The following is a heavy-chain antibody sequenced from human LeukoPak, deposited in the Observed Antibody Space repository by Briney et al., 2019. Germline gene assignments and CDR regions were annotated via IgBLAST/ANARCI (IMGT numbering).Heavy chain of an antibody. V-gene: IGHV3-23*01. J-gene: IGHJ4*02. CDR1: GFTFSSYA. Sequence: PGGSLRLSCAASGFTFSSYAMSWVRQAPGKGLEWVSAISGSGGSTYYADSVKGRFTISRGNSKNTLYLQMNSLRAEDTAVYYCAKDYRGDMITFGGVIDPYWGQGTLVTVSS. CDR3: AKDYRGDMITFGGVIDPY. D-gene: IGHD3-16*02. CDR2: ISGSGGST.